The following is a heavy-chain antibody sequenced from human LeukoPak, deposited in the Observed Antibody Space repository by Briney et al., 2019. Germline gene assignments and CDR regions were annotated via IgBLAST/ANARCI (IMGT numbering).Heavy chain of an antibody. CDR1: GGTFSSYA. CDR2: IIPIFGTA. Sequence: ASVKVSCKASGGTFSSYAISWVRQAPGQGLEWMGGIIPIFGTANYAQKFQGRVTITADKSTSTAYMELSSLRSEDTAVYYCARSKRFWSGYYSPRNFYYYYYMDVWGKGTTVTVSS. V-gene: IGHV1-69*06. J-gene: IGHJ6*03. D-gene: IGHD3-3*01. CDR3: ARSKRFWSGYYSPRNFYYYYYMDV.